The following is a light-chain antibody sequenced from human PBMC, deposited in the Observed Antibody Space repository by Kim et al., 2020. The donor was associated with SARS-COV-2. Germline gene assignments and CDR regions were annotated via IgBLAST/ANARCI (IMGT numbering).Light chain of an antibody. J-gene: IGLJ3*02. CDR2: DVT. V-gene: IGLV2-14*03. CDR3: SSYTTNGTWV. CDR1: TRDTHADDS. Sequence: QSALTQPASVSGSPGQSVTISCRGATRDTHADDSVSWYQHHPGEAPTLLIFDVTDRPSGVSPRFSGSKSDNTASLTISGVQAEDEAQYFCSSYTTNGTWVFGGGTQLTVL.